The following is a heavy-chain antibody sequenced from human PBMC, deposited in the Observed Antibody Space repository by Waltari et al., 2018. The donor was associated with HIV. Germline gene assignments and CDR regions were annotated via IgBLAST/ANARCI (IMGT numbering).Heavy chain of an antibody. Sequence: VLLLESGGGLVQPGGSLRLPCAASGFRFSAHALGWVRQAPEKGLQCVSTISGSGQTTYYAESVEGRFTISRDESQNTLYLQMHSVRGEDTAVYFCAKGVSVATRTGFDSWGQGTMVIVSS. CDR3: AKGVSVATRTGFDS. CDR2: ISGSGQTT. J-gene: IGHJ4*02. CDR1: GFRFSAHA. V-gene: IGHV3-23*01. D-gene: IGHD5-12*01.